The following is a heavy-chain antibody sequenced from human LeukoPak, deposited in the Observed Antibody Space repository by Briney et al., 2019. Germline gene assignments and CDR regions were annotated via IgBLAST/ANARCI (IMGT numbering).Heavy chain of an antibody. Sequence: ASVKVSCKASGYTFSSYDINWVRQAPGHRLEWMGWVNPNSGATNYAQKFQDWVTISWDTSISTAYMELTRLKSDDTAVYYCARGGFSKVTSLRNGFNLWGQGTPVTVSS. CDR2: VNPNSGAT. J-gene: IGHJ3*01. V-gene: IGHV1-2*04. CDR1: GYTFSSYD. D-gene: IGHD4-17*01. CDR3: ARGGFSKVTSLRNGFNL.